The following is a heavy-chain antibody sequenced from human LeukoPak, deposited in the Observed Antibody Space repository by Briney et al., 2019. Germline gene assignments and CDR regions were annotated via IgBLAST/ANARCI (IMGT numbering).Heavy chain of an antibody. CDR1: GGSFSGYY. D-gene: IGHD1-26*01. CDR3: ARGVRNSGSYIWFDP. J-gene: IGHJ5*02. Sequence: SETLSLTCAVYGGSFSGYYWSWIRQPPGKGLEWIGEINHSGSTNYDPSLKSRVTISVDTSKNQFSLKLSSVTAADTAVYYCARGVRNSGSYIWFDPWGQGTLVTVSS. CDR2: INHSGST. V-gene: IGHV4-34*01.